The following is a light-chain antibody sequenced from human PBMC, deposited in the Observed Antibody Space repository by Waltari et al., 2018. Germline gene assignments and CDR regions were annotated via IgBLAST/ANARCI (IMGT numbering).Light chain of an antibody. V-gene: IGKV1-39*01. CDR3: QQSYRIPYT. CDR2: DAT. CDR1: RTINTY. J-gene: IGKJ2*01. Sequence: DIEMTQSPPSLSASVGDRIIITCRTSRTINTYLNWYQQQPGKAPKLLIHDATTLQTGVSPRFGARCSGTHFSLIISSLQDEDFATYFCQQSYRIPYTFGQGTKVDIK.